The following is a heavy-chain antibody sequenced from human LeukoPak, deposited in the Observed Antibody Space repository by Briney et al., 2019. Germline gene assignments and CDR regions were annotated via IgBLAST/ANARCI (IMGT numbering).Heavy chain of an antibody. CDR3: ARGNSGYDEYYFGY. CDR1: GGSISSYY. CDR2: IYYSGST. D-gene: IGHD5-12*01. V-gene: IGHV4-59*12. J-gene: IGHJ4*02. Sequence: SETLSLTCTVSGGSISSYYWSWIRQPPGKGLEWIGYIYYSGSTNYNPSLKSRVTISVDTSKNQFSLKLSSVTAADTAVYYCARGNSGYDEYYFGYWGQGTLVTVSS.